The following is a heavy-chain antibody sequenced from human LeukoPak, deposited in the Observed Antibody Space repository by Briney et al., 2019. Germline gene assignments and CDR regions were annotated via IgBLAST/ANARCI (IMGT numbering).Heavy chain of an antibody. CDR2: ISADGGTT. Sequence: PGGSLRLSCAASGFTFSNYAMSWVRQAPGKGLEWVSVISADGGTTYYADSVKGRFTISRDNSKNTLFLQMNSLRAEDTAVYYCARGGGSYYYGSEYWGQGTLVTVSS. J-gene: IGHJ4*02. CDR3: ARGGGSYYYGSEY. CDR1: GFTFSNYA. D-gene: IGHD3-10*01. V-gene: IGHV3-23*01.